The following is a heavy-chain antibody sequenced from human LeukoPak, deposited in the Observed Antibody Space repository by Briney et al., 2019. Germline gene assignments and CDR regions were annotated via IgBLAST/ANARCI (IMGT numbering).Heavy chain of an antibody. D-gene: IGHD2-15*01. CDR2: ISSSGDTI. CDR3: ARAYCSSGGCLQNNWFDP. Sequence: GGSLRLSCAASGFTFRGYYMTWIRQAPGKGLEWVSYISSSGDTIYYADSVKGRFTISRDSAKNSLDLQMNSLRVEDTAVYYCARAYCSSGGCLQNNWFDPWGQGTLVTVSS. J-gene: IGHJ5*02. V-gene: IGHV3-11*01. CDR1: GFTFRGYY.